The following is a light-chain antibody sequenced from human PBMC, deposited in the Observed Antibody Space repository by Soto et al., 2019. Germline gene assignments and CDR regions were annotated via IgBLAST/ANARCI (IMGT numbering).Light chain of an antibody. CDR3: QQYNNWPPGK. Sequence: EIVMTTSPATLSVSPVERATLSCMASQSVSSNLAWYQQKPGQAPRLLIYGASTRATGIPARFSGSGSGTEFTLTIRSLQSEDFAVYYCQQYNNWPPGKCGQGNMGAIK. J-gene: IGKJ1*01. CDR2: GAS. CDR1: QSVSSN. V-gene: IGKV3-15*01.